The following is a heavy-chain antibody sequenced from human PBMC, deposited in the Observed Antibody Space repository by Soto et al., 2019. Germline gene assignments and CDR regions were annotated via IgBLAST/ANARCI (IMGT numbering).Heavy chain of an antibody. CDR3: AKGAFAGYYYYGMDV. J-gene: IGHJ6*02. D-gene: IGHD3-16*01. CDR1: RFTFSTYV. V-gene: IGHV3-23*01. CDR2: ISRSGAST. Sequence: PGGSLRLSCAASRFTFSTYVMTWVRQAPGKGLEWVSAISRSGASTYYADSVKGRFTISRDNSKNTLYVQMNSLRAEDTAVYYCAKGAFAGYYYYGMDVWGQGTTVTVSS.